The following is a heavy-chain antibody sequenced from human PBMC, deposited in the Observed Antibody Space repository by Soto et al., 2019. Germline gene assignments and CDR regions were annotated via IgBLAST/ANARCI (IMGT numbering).Heavy chain of an antibody. CDR1: GFTVSSNY. CDR3: ARGEGDY. CDR2: IYTGGGT. Sequence: VQLVESGGGLVQPGGSLRLSCAASGFTVSSNYMSWVRQAPGKGLEWVSVIYTGGGTFYADSVKGRFTISRDNSKNTLHLQMSSLRAEDTAVYYCARGEGDYWGQGTLVTVSS. J-gene: IGHJ4*02. V-gene: IGHV3-66*01.